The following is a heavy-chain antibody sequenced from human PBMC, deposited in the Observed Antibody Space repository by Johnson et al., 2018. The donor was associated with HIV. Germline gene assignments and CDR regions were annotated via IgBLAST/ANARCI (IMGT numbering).Heavy chain of an antibody. J-gene: IGHJ3*02. V-gene: IGHV3-30-3*01. CDR3: STGELFSAFDI. Sequence: QVQLVESGGGVVQPGRSLRLSCAASGFTFSSYAMHWVRQAPGKGLEWVAVISYDGSNKYYADSVKGRFTISRDNSKNTLYLQMNSLKIEDTAVYYCSTGELFSAFDIWGQGTMVTVSS. D-gene: IGHD3-10*01. CDR2: ISYDGSNK. CDR1: GFTFSSYA.